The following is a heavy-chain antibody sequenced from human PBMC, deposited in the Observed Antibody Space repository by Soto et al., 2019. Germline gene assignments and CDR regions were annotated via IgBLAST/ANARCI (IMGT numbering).Heavy chain of an antibody. Sequence: GESLKISCKGSGYSFTTYWIGWVRQMPGKGLEWMGRIDPSDSYTNYSPSFQGHVTISADKSISTAYLQWSSLKASDTAMYYCARHRVSSGWSYGMDVWGQGTTVTVSS. D-gene: IGHD6-19*01. CDR2: IDPSDSYT. CDR1: GYSFTTYW. V-gene: IGHV5-10-1*01. J-gene: IGHJ6*02. CDR3: ARHRVSSGWSYGMDV.